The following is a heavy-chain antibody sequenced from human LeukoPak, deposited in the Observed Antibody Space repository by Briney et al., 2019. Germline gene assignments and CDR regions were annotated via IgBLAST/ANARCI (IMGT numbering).Heavy chain of an antibody. V-gene: IGHV1-18*04. CDR3: ARGSSYGFSMGY. D-gene: IGHD5-18*01. CDR1: GYTFTGYY. CDR2: ISTYNGDT. Sequence: ASVKVSCKASGYTFTGYYMHWVRQAPGQGLEWMGWISTYNGDTNYAQKLQGRVTMTTDTSTTTAYMELRSLRSDDSAVYYCARGSSYGFSMGYWGQGTLVTVSS. J-gene: IGHJ4*02.